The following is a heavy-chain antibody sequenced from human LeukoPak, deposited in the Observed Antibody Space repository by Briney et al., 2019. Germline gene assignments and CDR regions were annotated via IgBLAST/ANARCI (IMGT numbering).Heavy chain of an antibody. V-gene: IGHV3-9*01. CDR2: ISWNSGSI. CDR3: AKDRDYSSSGTSVDY. J-gene: IGHJ4*02. CDR1: GFIFDDYA. Sequence: GGSLRLSCAASGFIFDDYAMHWVRQAPGKGLEWVSGISWNSGSIGYADSVKGRFTISRDNAKNSLYLQMNSLRAEDTALYYCAKDRDYSSSGTSVDYWGQGTLVTVSS. D-gene: IGHD6-6*01.